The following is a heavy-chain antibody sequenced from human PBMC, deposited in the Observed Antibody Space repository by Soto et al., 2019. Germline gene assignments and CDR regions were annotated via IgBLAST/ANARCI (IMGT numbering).Heavy chain of an antibody. V-gene: IGHV3-11*06. Sequence: PGGSLRLSCAASGFTFSDYYMSWIRQAPGKGLEWVSYISSSSSYTNYADSVKGRFTISRDNAKNSLYLQMNSLRAEDTAVFYCARGGSRGYSYGTIDYWGQGTLVTVSS. CDR1: GFTFSDYY. CDR3: ARGGSRGYSYGTIDY. CDR2: ISSSSSYT. J-gene: IGHJ4*02. D-gene: IGHD5-18*01.